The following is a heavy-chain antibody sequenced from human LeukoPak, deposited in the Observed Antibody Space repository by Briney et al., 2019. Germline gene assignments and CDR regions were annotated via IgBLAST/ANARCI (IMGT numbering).Heavy chain of an antibody. V-gene: IGHV4-34*01. CDR3: ARGGPFIPY. D-gene: IGHD3-16*02. CDR1: GGSFSGYY. J-gene: IGHJ4*02. CDR2: INHSGST. Sequence: SETLSLTCAVYGGSFSGYYWSWIRQPPGKGLEWIGEINHSGSTNYNPSLKSRVTISVDTSKNQFSLKLSSVTAADTAVYYCARGGPFIPYWGQGTLVTVSS.